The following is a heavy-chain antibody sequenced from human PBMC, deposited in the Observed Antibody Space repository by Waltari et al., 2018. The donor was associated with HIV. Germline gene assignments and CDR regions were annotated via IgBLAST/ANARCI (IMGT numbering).Heavy chain of an antibody. J-gene: IGHJ6*02. D-gene: IGHD2-15*01. CDR3: ARDLLVAVTAASYYGMDV. V-gene: IGHV1-2*02. CDR1: GSTFTGYY. Sequence: QVQLVQSGAEVKKPGASVKVSCKASGSTFTGYYMHWLRQAPGQGLEWMGWINPNSGGTNYAQKFQGRVTMTRDTSISTAYMELSRLRSDDTAVYYCARDLLVAVTAASYYGMDVWGQGTTVTVSS. CDR2: INPNSGGT.